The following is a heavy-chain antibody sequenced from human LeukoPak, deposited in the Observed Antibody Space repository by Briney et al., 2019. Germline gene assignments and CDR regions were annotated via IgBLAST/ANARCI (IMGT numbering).Heavy chain of an antibody. V-gene: IGHV1-69*13. Sequence: ASVKVSCKASGGTFSSYAISWVRQAPGQGLEWMGGIIPIFGTANYAQKFQGRVTITADESTSTAYMELSSLRSEDTAVYYCARYRWWGGDHRPYWFDPWGQGTLVTVSS. D-gene: IGHD2-21*02. CDR1: GGTFSSYA. CDR3: ARYRWWGGDHRPYWFDP. J-gene: IGHJ5*02. CDR2: IIPIFGTA.